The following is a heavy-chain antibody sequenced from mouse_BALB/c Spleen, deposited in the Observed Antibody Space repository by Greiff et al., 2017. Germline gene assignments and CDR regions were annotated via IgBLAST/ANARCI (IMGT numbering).Heavy chain of an antibody. J-gene: IGHJ1*01. CDR1: GYAFTNYL. Sequence: QVQLQQSGAELVRPGTSVKVSCKASGYAFTNYLIEWVKQRPGQGLEWIGVINPGSGGTNYNEKFKGKATLTADKSSSTAYMQLSSLTSDDSAVYFCARDGNYGYFDVWGAGTTVTVSS. D-gene: IGHD1-1*01. V-gene: IGHV1-54*03. CDR3: ARDGNYGYFDV. CDR2: INPGSGGT.